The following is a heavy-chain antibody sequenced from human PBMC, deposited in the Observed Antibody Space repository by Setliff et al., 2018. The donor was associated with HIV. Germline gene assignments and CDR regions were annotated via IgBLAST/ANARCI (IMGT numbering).Heavy chain of an antibody. D-gene: IGHD3-3*01. CDR1: GYTFTSYY. V-gene: IGHV1-46*01. CDR3: ARDRSYYNFWSGYPYYFDY. Sequence: ASVTVSCKASGYTFTSYYMHWVRQAPGQGLEWMGIINPSGGSTSYAQKFQGRVTMTRDTSTSTVYMELSSLRSEDTAVYYCARDRSYYNFWSGYPYYFDYWGQGTLVTVSS. J-gene: IGHJ4*02. CDR2: INPSGGST.